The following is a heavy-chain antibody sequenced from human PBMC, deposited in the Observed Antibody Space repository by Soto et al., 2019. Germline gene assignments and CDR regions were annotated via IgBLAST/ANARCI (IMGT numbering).Heavy chain of an antibody. CDR1: GFTFSSYA. D-gene: IGHD3-22*01. V-gene: IGHV3-23*01. CDR2: ISGSGGST. J-gene: IGHJ4*02. Sequence: GGSLRLSCAASGFTFSSYAMSWVRQAPGKGLEWVSAISGSGGSTYYADSVKGRFTISRDNSKNTLYLQMNSLRAEDTAVYYCAKARDGTALVVISLLADYWGQGTLVTVSS. CDR3: AKARDGTALVVISLLADY.